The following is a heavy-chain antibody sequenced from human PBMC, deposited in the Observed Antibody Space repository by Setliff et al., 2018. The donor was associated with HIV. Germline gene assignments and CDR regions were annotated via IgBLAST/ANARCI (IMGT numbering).Heavy chain of an antibody. Sequence: LSLSCGASGFTFSNYGMQWVRQAPGKGLEWVAIISYHERDTFYADSVKGRFTISRDNSKNMLYLQMNSLRTEDTAVYYCTKPTTVVTSYYFDSWGQGTLVTVS. J-gene: IGHJ4*02. CDR3: TKPTTVVTSYYFDS. CDR2: ISYHERDT. CDR1: GFTFSNYG. V-gene: IGHV3-30*18. D-gene: IGHD4-17*01.